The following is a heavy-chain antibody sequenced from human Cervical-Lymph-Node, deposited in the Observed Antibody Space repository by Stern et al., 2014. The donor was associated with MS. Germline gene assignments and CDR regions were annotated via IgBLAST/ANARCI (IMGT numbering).Heavy chain of an antibody. J-gene: IGHJ4*02. Sequence: QVQLVQSGAEVKKPGASVKISCQALGYTFVYYAIHWVRQAPGQRPEWMGWINADNGNTEYSRTFRDRVTISRDTSASTAYMEVFRLRSADTAVYYCARVADSSYLPDYWGQGTLITVSS. D-gene: IGHD3-22*01. CDR2: INADNGNT. V-gene: IGHV1-3*01. CDR3: ARVADSSYLPDY. CDR1: GYTFVYYA.